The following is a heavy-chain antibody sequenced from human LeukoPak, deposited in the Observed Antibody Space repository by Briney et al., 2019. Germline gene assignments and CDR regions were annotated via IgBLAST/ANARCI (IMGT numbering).Heavy chain of an antibody. Sequence: GASVKVSCKASGGTFSSYAISWVRQAPGQGLEWMGGIIPIFGTANYAQKFQGRVTITADKSTSTAYMELSSLRSEDTAVYYCAREIAAAGLHEVVDVWGKGTTVTISS. D-gene: IGHD6-13*01. CDR2: IIPIFGTA. J-gene: IGHJ6*04. V-gene: IGHV1-69*06. CDR1: GGTFSSYA. CDR3: AREIAAAGLHEVVDV.